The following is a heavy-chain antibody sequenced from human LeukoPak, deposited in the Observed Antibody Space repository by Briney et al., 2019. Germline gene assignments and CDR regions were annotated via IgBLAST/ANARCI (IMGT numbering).Heavy chain of an antibody. CDR3: ARETYSNILTGPDY. CDR1: GYTFTTYG. J-gene: IGHJ4*02. V-gene: IGHV1-18*01. Sequence: ASVKVSCKASGYTFTTYGLSRVRQAPGQGLEWLGWISTYDDNIKYAQSLQGRLTLTIDTSTSTAYMELRSLTSDDTAVYYCARETYSNILTGPDYWGPGTLVTVSS. CDR2: ISTYDDNI. D-gene: IGHD3-9*01.